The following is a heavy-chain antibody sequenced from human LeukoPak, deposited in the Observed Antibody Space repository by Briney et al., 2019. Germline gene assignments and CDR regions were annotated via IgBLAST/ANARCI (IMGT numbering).Heavy chain of an antibody. V-gene: IGHV3-7*01. J-gene: IGHJ4*02. CDR2: IWPDGSDT. CDR1: GFTFRDYW. CDR3: ARRTAMVSLIDY. D-gene: IGHD5-18*01. Sequence: GGSLRLSCAASGFTFRDYWMAWVRQAPGKGLEWVANIWPDGSDTYHVDSVRGRFTISRDNAKNSLYLQMNSLRAEDTAVYYCARRTAMVSLIDYWGQGTLVTVSS.